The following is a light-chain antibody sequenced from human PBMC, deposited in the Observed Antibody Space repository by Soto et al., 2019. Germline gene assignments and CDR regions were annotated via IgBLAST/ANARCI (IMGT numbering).Light chain of an antibody. CDR1: SGHSSYA. CDR3: QTWVTGIQI. V-gene: IGLV4-69*01. Sequence: QLVLTQSPSASASLGASVKLTCTLSSGHSSYAIEWHQQQPEKGPRYLMKLKSDGSHSKGDGIPDRFSGSSSGAERYLAISSLQSEDEADYYCQTWVTGIQIFGGGTKLTVL. CDR2: LKSDGSH. J-gene: IGLJ2*01.